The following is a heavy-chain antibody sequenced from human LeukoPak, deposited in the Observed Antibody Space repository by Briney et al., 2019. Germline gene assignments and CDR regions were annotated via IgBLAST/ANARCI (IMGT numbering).Heavy chain of an antibody. V-gene: IGHV3-7*01. CDR2: IKQDGSEK. CDR3: ARFYGDYFDY. Sequence: PGGSLRLSCAASGFTFSNAWMSWVRQAPGKGLEWVANIKQDGSEKYYVDSVKGRFTISRDNAKNSLYLQTNSLRAEDTAVYYCARFYGDYFDYWGQGTLVTVSS. CDR1: GFTFSNAW. D-gene: IGHD4-17*01. J-gene: IGHJ4*02.